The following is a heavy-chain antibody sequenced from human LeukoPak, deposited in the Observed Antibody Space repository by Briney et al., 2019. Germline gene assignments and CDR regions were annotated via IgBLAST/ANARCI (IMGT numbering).Heavy chain of an antibody. Sequence: GGSLRLSCAASGFTFSSYWMSWVRQTPGKGLEWVANIRQDGSDKYYADSVKGRLTISRDNAKNSLYLQMNSLRVQDTAVYHCARYSYDTYGYFDYWGQGTLVTVSS. J-gene: IGHJ4*02. CDR1: GFTFSSYW. CDR3: ARYSYDTYGYFDY. CDR2: IRQDGSDK. V-gene: IGHV3-7*01. D-gene: IGHD5-12*01.